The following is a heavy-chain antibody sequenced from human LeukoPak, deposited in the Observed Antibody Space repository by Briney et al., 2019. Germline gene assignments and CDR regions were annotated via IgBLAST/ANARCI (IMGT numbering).Heavy chain of an antibody. Sequence: GGSLRLSCAASGFTFSTFALDWVRQAPGKGLEWVAGISSDGGNTFHEDSVKGRFSISRDNSNNTLYLQLNSLRVEDTAVYYCAKGSGSYDYFDSWGQGALVSVS. CDR1: GFTFSTFA. V-gene: IGHV3-30*18. D-gene: IGHD1-26*01. J-gene: IGHJ4*02. CDR3: AKGSGSYDYFDS. CDR2: ISSDGGNT.